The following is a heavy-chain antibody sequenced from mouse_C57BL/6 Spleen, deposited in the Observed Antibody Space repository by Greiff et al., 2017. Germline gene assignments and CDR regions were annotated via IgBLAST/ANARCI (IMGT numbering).Heavy chain of an antibody. CDR1: GFTFSDYG. CDR3: ARLTGSYYFDY. D-gene: IGHD4-1*01. Sequence: DVMLVESGGGLVQPGGSLKLSCAASGFTFSDYGMAWVRQAPRKGPEWVAFISNLAYSIYYADTVTGRFTISRENAKNTLYLEMSSLRSEDTAMYYCARLTGSYYFDYWGQGTTLTVSS. CDR2: ISNLAYSI. J-gene: IGHJ2*01. V-gene: IGHV5-15*01.